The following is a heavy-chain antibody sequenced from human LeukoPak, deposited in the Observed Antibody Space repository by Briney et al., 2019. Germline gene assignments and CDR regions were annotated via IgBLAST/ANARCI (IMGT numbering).Heavy chain of an antibody. Sequence: SETLSLTCAVSGYSISSGYYWGWIRQPPGKGLEWIGSIYHSGSTYYNPSLKSRVTISVDTSKNQFSLKLSSVTAADTAVYYCARHQMVGVIKRDSFDIWGQGTMVTVSS. CDR2: IYHSGST. D-gene: IGHD3-22*01. V-gene: IGHV4-38-2*01. CDR1: GYSISSGYY. CDR3: ARHQMVGVIKRDSFDI. J-gene: IGHJ3*02.